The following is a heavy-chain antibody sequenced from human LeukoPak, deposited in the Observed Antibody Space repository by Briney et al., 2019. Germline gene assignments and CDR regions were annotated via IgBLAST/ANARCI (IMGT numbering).Heavy chain of an antibody. CDR1: GYTFTGYY. J-gene: IGHJ4*02. Sequence: VASVKVSCKASGYTFTGYYMHWVRQAPGQGLEWMGWINPKSGGTHYAQKFQGRVTMTGDTSISAAYMELSRLTSDDTAVYYCARDYGGPSWFGGIDYWGQGTLVTVSS. CDR2: INPKSGGT. CDR3: ARDYGGPSWFGGIDY. V-gene: IGHV1-2*02. D-gene: IGHD3-10*01.